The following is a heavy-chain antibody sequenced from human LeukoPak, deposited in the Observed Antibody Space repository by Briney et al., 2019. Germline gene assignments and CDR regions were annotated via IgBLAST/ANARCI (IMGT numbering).Heavy chain of an antibody. J-gene: IGHJ2*01. CDR2: IYYSGTT. CDR3: ARRLPYCGGDCYPDWYFDL. CDR1: GGSITYYY. V-gene: IGHV4-59*08. D-gene: IGHD2-21*02. Sequence: SETLSLTCTVSGGSITYYYWSWIRQPPGKGLEWIGYIYYSGTTNYNPSLKSRVTISVDTSKNQFSLKLNSVTAADTAVYYCARRLPYCGGDCYPDWYFDLWGRGTLVTVSS.